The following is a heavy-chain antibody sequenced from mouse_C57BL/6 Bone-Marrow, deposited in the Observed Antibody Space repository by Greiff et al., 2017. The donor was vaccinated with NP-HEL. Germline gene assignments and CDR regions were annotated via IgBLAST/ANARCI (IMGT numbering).Heavy chain of an antibody. CDR3: ARGTYYYGSGGFAY. CDR2: IHPNSGST. CDR1: GYTFTSYW. Sequence: QVQLHQPGAELVKPGASVKLSCKASGYTFTSYWMHWVKQRPGQGLEWIGMIHPNSGSTNYNEKFKSKATLTVDKSSSTAYMQLSSLTSEDSAVYYCARGTYYYGSGGFAYWGQGTLVTVSA. V-gene: IGHV1-64*01. D-gene: IGHD1-1*01. J-gene: IGHJ3*01.